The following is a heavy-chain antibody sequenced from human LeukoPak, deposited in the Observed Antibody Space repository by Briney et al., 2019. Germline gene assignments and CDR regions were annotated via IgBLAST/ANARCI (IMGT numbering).Heavy chain of an antibody. CDR2: IIPILGTA. D-gene: IGHD2-2*01. V-gene: IGHV1-69*13. CDR3: ATPQFMRHCSSTSCTPYYYYYGMDV. Sequence: SVKVSCKASGGTFSSYAISWVRQAPGQGLEWMGGIIPILGTANYAQKFQGRVTITADESTSTAYMELSSLRSEDTAVYYCATPQFMRHCSSTSCTPYYYYYGMDVWGQGTTVTVSS. CDR1: GGTFSSYA. J-gene: IGHJ6*02.